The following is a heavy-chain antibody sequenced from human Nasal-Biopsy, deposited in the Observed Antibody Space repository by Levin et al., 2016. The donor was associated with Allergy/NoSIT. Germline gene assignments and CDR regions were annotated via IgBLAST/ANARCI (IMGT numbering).Heavy chain of an antibody. D-gene: IGHD2-2*01. V-gene: IGHV4-39*01. Sequence: SETLSLTCTVSSGYISSSSYYWGWIRQPPGKGLEWIGSIYYSGNTYYNPSLKSRVTISVDTSKNQFSLKLSSVTAADSAVFYCARLLYCTSSNPRCFNYFDSWGQGTLVTVSS. J-gene: IGHJ4*02. CDR3: ARLLYCTSSNPRCFNYFDS. CDR1: SGYISSSSYY. CDR2: IYYSGNT.